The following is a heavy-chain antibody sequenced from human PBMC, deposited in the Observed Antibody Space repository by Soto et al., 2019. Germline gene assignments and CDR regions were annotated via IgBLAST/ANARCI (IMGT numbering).Heavy chain of an antibody. CDR2: INPSENST. Sequence: QVQLVQSGAEVKKPGASVKVSCKASGYTFTSYYMHWVRQAPGKGLEWMGVINPSENSTTYAQKFQGRVTMTRDTSTSTFYMELTSLRSEDTAVYYCARARGWFDPWGQGTLVTVSS. D-gene: IGHD3-10*01. CDR3: ARARGWFDP. J-gene: IGHJ5*02. V-gene: IGHV1-46*01. CDR1: GYTFTSYY.